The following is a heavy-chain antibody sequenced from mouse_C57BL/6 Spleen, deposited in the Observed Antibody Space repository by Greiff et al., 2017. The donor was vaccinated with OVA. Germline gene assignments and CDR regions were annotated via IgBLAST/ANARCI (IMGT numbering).Heavy chain of an antibody. J-gene: IGHJ2*01. CDR3: ARREVGREGVYFDY. Sequence: QVQLKQPGAELVKPGASVKLSCKASGYTFTSYWMHWVKQRPGQGLEWIGMIHPNSGSTNYNEKFKSKATLTVDKSSSTAYMQLSSLTSEDSAVYYCARREVGREGVYFDYWGQGTTLTVSS. V-gene: IGHV1-64*01. D-gene: IGHD4-1*01. CDR2: IHPNSGST. CDR1: GYTFTSYW.